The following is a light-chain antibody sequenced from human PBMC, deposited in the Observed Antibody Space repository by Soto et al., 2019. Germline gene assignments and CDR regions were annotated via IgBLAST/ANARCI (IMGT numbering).Light chain of an antibody. CDR2: DSS. V-gene: IGKV3-11*01. Sequence: EIVLTQSPATLSLSPGERATLSCRASQSVSSYLAWYQQKPGQAPRLLIYDSSNRATGIPARFSGSGSGTDFTLTISSLEPEDFAVYYCQQRSNWPPYTFGQGHKLEIK. CDR1: QSVSSY. J-gene: IGKJ2*01. CDR3: QQRSNWPPYT.